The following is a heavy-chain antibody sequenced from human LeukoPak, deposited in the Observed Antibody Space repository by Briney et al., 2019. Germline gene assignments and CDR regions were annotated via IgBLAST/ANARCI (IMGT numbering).Heavy chain of an antibody. CDR1: GYTFTSYY. Sequence: ASVKVSRKASGYTFTSYYMHWVRQAPGQGLEWMGIINPSGGCTSYTQKFQGRVTMTRDTSTSTVYMELSSLRSEDTAVYYCARDQRGSSCNYGPGFDYWGQGTLVTVSS. V-gene: IGHV1-46*01. CDR3: ARDQRGSSCNYGPGFDY. J-gene: IGHJ4*02. D-gene: IGHD6-13*01. CDR2: INPSGGCT.